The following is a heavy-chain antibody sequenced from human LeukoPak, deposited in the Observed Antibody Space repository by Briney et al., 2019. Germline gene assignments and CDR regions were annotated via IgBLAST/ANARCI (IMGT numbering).Heavy chain of an antibody. Sequence: GGSLRLSCAASGFTFSSCSMNWVRQAPGKGLEWVSSISSSSSYIYYADSVKGRFTISRDNAKNSLYLQMNSLRAEDTAVYYCARAFQDGSGWLFDYWGQGTLVTVSS. CDR1: GFTFSSCS. CDR2: ISSSSSYI. J-gene: IGHJ4*02. CDR3: ARAFQDGSGWLFDY. D-gene: IGHD6-19*01. V-gene: IGHV3-21*01.